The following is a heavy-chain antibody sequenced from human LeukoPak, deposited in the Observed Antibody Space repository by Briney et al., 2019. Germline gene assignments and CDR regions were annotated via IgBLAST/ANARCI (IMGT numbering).Heavy chain of an antibody. CDR3: MRDRSGTYYSFDV. J-gene: IGHJ3*01. D-gene: IGHD1-26*01. CDR2: ISYNGRT. V-gene: IGHV4-59*13. Sequence: PSETLSLTCSVFGGSIGSSFWNWIRLSPGKGLEWIGYISYNGRTNYSPSLKSRVIISIDTPKNQLSLNLASVTAADTALYYCMRDRSGTYYSFDVWGQGTMVSVSA. CDR1: GGSIGSSF.